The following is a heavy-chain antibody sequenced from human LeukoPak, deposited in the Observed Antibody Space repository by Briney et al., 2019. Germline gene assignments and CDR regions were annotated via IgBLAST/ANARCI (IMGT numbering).Heavy chain of an antibody. D-gene: IGHD5-18*01. CDR1: GGSFSGYY. Sequence: SETLSLTCAVYGGSFSGYYWSWVRQPPGKGLEWIGEINHSGSTNYNPSLKSRVTISVDTSNNQFSLKLSSVTAADTAVYYCASSTPWIQLWYGRDYWGQGTLVTVSS. J-gene: IGHJ4*02. CDR3: ASSTPWIQLWYGRDY. CDR2: INHSGST. V-gene: IGHV4-34*01.